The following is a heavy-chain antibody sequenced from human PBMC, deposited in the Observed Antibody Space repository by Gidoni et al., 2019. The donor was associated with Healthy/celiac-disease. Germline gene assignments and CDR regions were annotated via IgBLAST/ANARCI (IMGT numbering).Heavy chain of an antibody. CDR2: MSSSSRSI. V-gene: IGHV3-21*01. J-gene: IGHJ4*02. Sequence: EVQLVESGGCLVKPGGSLRLSCAPSGFTFSSYSMTWVRQDPGTGMEWFSTMSSSSRSIDYADTGKGRFNISRDNAKNSLYLQMNSLRAEDTAVYYCARDGYGDYVGTFDYWGQGTLVTVSS. CDR1: GFTFSSYS. CDR3: ARDGYGDYVGTFDY. D-gene: IGHD4-17*01.